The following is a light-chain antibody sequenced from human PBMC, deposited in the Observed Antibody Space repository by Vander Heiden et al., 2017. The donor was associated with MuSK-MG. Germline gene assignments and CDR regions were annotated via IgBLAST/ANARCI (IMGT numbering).Light chain of an antibody. Sequence: ELVLTQSPGTLSLSPGERATLSCRASQSVSSSYLAWYHQKSGQAPRLLIYGASRRATGIPDRFSGSGSGTDFTLTISRLEPEDFAVYYCQQDGNSPWTFGQGTKVEIK. V-gene: IGKV3-20*01. J-gene: IGKJ1*01. CDR1: QSVSSSY. CDR2: GAS. CDR3: QQDGNSPWT.